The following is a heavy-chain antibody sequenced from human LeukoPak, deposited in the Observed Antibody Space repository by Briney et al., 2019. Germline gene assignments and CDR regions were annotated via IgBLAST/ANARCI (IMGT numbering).Heavy chain of an antibody. Sequence: SETLSLTCTVSGGSISSSSYYWGWIRQPPGKGLEWIGSIYYSGSTYYNPSLKSRVTISVDTSKNQFSLKLSSVTAADTAVYYCARRIAAAVRWFDPWGQGTLVTVSS. D-gene: IGHD6-13*01. J-gene: IGHJ5*02. V-gene: IGHV4-39*01. CDR1: GGSISSSSYY. CDR2: IYYSGST. CDR3: ARRIAAAVRWFDP.